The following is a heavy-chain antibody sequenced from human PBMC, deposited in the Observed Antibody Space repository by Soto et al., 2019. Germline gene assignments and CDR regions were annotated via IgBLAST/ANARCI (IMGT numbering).Heavy chain of an antibody. D-gene: IGHD2-15*01. CDR3: ARGDSWRPDL. CDR2: IHLGGTT. J-gene: IGHJ5*02. V-gene: IGHV4-4*02. CDR1: GDSITSSAW. Sequence: QVQLQESGPGLVKPSGTLSLTCAVSGDSITSSAWWSCVRQPPGKGLAWIGEIHLGGTTNYNPSLESRVTIAVDKSKNQFSLILNSVTAADTAIYYCARGDSWRPDLGGQGTLVTVSS.